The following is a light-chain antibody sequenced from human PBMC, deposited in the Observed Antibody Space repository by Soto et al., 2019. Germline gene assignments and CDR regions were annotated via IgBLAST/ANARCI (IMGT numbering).Light chain of an antibody. V-gene: IGLV6-57*04. J-gene: IGLJ2*01. CDR2: EDK. CDR1: SGSIGSNY. CDR3: QSYDSSSVV. Sequence: NFMLTQPHSVSESPGKTVTISCTRSSGSIGSNYVQWYQQRPGSAPTTVIYEDKQRPSGVPDRFSGSTDGSSNSASLPISGLQTEDEADYYCQSYDSSSVVFGGGTKLTVL.